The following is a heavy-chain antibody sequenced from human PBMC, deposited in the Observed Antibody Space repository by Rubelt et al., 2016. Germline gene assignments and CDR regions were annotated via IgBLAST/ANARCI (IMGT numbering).Heavy chain of an antibody. CDR2: INHSGST. Sequence: QVQLQQWGAGLLKPSETLSLTCAVYGGSFSGYYWSWIRQPPGKGLEWIGEINHSGSTNYNPSLKSRGTIAVDTSKNQFSLKLSSVTAADTAVYYCARGHNANDYWGQGTLVTVSS. D-gene: IGHD1-14*01. CDR3: ARGHNANDY. V-gene: IGHV4-34*01. CDR1: GGSFSGYY. J-gene: IGHJ4*02.